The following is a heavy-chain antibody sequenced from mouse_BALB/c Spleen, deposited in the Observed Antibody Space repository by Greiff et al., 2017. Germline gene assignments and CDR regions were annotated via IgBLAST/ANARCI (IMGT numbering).Heavy chain of an antibody. Sequence: EVKLMESGGGLVKPGGSLKLSCAASGFTFSSYAMSWVRQTPEKRLEWVASISSGGSTYYPDSVKGRFTISRDNARNILYLQMSSLRSEDTAMYYCARGCGNYAYWGQGTLVTVSA. D-gene: IGHD2-1*01. CDR3: ARGCGNYAY. J-gene: IGHJ3*01. CDR1: GFTFSSYA. V-gene: IGHV5-6-5*01. CDR2: ISSGGST.